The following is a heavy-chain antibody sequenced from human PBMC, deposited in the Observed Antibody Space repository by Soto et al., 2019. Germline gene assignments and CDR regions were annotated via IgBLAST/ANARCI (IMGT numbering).Heavy chain of an antibody. CDR2: IVVGTGDT. CDR1: GFTFTSSS. V-gene: IGHV1-58*01. D-gene: IGHD3-10*01. CDR3: AADRGYL. Sequence: QMQLVQSGPEVKKPGTSVKVSCKASGFTFTSSSVQWVRQARGQGREWIGWIVVGTGDTKYAQKFQERVTFDRDISTPTAYMEVSSLTSDDTAVYYCAADRGYLWGQGTLVTVSS. J-gene: IGHJ5*02.